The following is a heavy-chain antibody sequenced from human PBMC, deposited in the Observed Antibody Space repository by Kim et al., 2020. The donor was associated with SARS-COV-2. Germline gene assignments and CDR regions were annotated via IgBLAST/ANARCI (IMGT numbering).Heavy chain of an antibody. Sequence: ASVKVSCKASGYSFINFAMNWVRQAPGQGPEWMGWINTNTGNPTYAQGFAGRFVFSLDTSVNTAYLQITSLKAEDTAVYYCAREFNWNYGRGTFDIWGQGTMVTVSS. J-gene: IGHJ3*02. CDR2: INTNTGNP. CDR3: AREFNWNYGRGTFDI. CDR1: GYSFINFA. V-gene: IGHV7-4-1*02. D-gene: IGHD1-7*01.